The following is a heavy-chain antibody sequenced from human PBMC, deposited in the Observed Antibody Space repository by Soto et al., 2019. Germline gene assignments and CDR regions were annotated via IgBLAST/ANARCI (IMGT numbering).Heavy chain of an antibody. V-gene: IGHV4-59*01. Sequence: QVQLQESGPGLVKPSETLSLTCTVSGGSISSYYWSWIRQPPGKGLEWIGYIYYSGSTNYNPSLKSRVTISVDTSKNQFSLKLSSVTAAVTAVYYCARANSYGDLIDYWGQGTLVTVSS. D-gene: IGHD4-17*01. CDR2: IYYSGST. CDR3: ARANSYGDLIDY. J-gene: IGHJ4*02. CDR1: GGSISSYY.